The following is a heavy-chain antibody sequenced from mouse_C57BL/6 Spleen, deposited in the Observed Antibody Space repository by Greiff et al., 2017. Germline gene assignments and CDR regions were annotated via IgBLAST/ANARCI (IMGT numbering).Heavy chain of an antibody. J-gene: IGHJ2*01. CDR2: INPSSGYT. CDR3: ARAYDGYSYYFDY. V-gene: IGHV1-4*01. CDR1: GYTFTSYT. Sequence: QVQLKESGAELARPGASVKMSCKASGYTFTSYTMHWVKQRPGQGLEWIGYINPSSGYTKYNQKFKDKATLTADKSSSTAYMQLRSLTSEDSAVYYCARAYDGYSYYFDYWGQGTTLTVSS. D-gene: IGHD2-3*01.